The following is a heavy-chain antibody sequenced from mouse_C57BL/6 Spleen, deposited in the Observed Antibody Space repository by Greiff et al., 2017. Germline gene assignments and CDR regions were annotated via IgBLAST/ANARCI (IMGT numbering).Heavy chain of an antibody. CDR1: GYAFSSYW. V-gene: IGHV1-80*01. CDR3: ARYGSSYWYFDV. CDR2: IYPGDGDT. J-gene: IGHJ1*03. Sequence: VQLQQSGAELVKPGASVKISCKASGYAFSSYWMNWVKQRPGKGLEWIGQIYPGDGDTNYNGKFKGKATLTADKSSSTAYMQLSSLTSEDSAVYFCARYGSSYWYFDVWGTGTTVTVSS. D-gene: IGHD1-1*01.